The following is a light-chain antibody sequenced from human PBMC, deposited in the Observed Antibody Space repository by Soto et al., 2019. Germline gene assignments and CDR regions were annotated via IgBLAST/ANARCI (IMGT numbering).Light chain of an antibody. CDR1: QSISSY. Sequence: DIQITKSPCSLSSSVGDRVAITCLSSQSISSYLNWYQQKPGKAPKLLIYAASSLQSGVPSRFSGRGSGTDFTLTITSLQPEDFATYYCQQSYSAPRTFGQGTKADIK. J-gene: IGKJ1*01. V-gene: IGKV1-39*01. CDR3: QQSYSAPRT. CDR2: AAS.